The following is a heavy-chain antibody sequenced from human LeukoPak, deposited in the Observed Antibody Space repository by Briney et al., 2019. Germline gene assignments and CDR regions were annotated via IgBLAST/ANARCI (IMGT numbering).Heavy chain of an antibody. CDR1: GYSISSGSY. CDR2: IYHSGST. V-gene: IGHV4-38-2*02. D-gene: IGHD3-22*01. Sequence: SETLSLTCTVSGYSISSGSYWGWIRQPPGKGLEWIGSIYHSGSTYYNPSLKSRVTISVDTSKNQFSLKLTSVTAADTAVYYCARSSGYMSYWGQGTLVTVSS. J-gene: IGHJ4*02. CDR3: ARSSGYMSY.